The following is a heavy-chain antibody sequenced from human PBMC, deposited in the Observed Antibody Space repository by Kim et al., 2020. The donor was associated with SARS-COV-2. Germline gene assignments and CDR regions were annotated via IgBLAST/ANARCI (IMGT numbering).Heavy chain of an antibody. V-gene: IGHV4-59*13. J-gene: IGHJ6*02. Sequence: SETLSPTCTVSGGSISSYYWSWIRQPPGKGLEWIGYIYYSGSTNYNPSLKSRVTISVDTSKNQFSLKLSSVTAADTAVYYCARIPYYYYGMDVWGQGTTVTVSS. CDR1: GGSISSYY. CDR2: IYYSGST. CDR3: ARIPYYYYGMDV.